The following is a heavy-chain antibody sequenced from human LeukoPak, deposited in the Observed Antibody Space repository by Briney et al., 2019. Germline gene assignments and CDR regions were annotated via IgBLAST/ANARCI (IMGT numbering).Heavy chain of an antibody. V-gene: IGHV1-3*01. CDR3: ARVSRYSGYEAIDY. Sequence: ASVKVSCKASGYTFTSYAMHWVRQAPGQRLEWMGWINAGNGNTKYSQEFQGRVTITRDTSASTAYMELSSLRSDDTAVYYCARVSRYSGYEAIDYWGQGTLVTVSS. J-gene: IGHJ4*02. D-gene: IGHD5-12*01. CDR2: INAGNGNT. CDR1: GYTFTSYA.